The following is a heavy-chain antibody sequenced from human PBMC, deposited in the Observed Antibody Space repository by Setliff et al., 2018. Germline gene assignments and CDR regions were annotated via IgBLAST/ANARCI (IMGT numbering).Heavy chain of an antibody. D-gene: IGHD6-13*01. J-gene: IGHJ6*03. V-gene: IGHV5-51*01. CDR2: IYPGDSDT. CDR3: ARHLKQPFSTYFYYMDV. CDR1: GYTFTNYW. Sequence: PGESLKISCKGSGYTFTNYWIGWVRQMPGKGLEWMGIIYPGDSDTRYSPSLQGQVTFSADRSISTAHLQWDSLKASDTAMYYCARHLKQPFSTYFYYMDVWGKGTTVTVSS.